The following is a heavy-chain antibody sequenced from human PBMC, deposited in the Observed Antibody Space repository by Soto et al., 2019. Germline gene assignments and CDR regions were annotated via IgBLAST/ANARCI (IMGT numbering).Heavy chain of an antibody. CDR3: AKDSWYFDL. J-gene: IGHJ4*02. Sequence: GSLRLSCDASGFIFTNFWMHWVCQVPGKGLVWVSRIDTSGSSTSYADSVKGRFTISRDNAKNTVSLQMNSLRAEDTGVYYCAKDSWYFDLWSQGSLVTVSS. V-gene: IGHV3-74*01. CDR1: GFIFTNFW. D-gene: IGHD6-13*01. CDR2: IDTSGSST.